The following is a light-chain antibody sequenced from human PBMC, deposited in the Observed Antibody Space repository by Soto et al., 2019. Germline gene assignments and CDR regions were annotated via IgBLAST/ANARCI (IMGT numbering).Light chain of an antibody. V-gene: IGKV3-20*01. J-gene: IGKJ5*01. CDR1: QSVSSGF. CDR3: QQYAPSPAIT. Sequence: EIVFTQSPGTLSLSPGERATLSCRASQSVSSGFLAWYQQKPGQAPRLLIYGASRRATGIPDRFSGSGSGTDLTLTISRLEPEDVAVYYCQQYAPSPAITFGQGTRLEIK. CDR2: GAS.